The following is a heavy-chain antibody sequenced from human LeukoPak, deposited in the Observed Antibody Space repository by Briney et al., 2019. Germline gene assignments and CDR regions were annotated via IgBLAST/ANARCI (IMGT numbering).Heavy chain of an antibody. J-gene: IGHJ4*02. V-gene: IGHV4-38-2*02. Sequence: SETLSLTCTVSGYSISSGSCWGWIRQPPGKGLEWIGEINHSGSTNYNPSLKSRVTISVDTSKNQFSLKLSSVTAADTAVYYCARGRWLQFAGDIPRAYYFDYWGQGTLVTVSS. D-gene: IGHD5-24*01. CDR3: ARGRWLQFAGDIPRAYYFDY. CDR1: GYSISSGSC. CDR2: INHSGST.